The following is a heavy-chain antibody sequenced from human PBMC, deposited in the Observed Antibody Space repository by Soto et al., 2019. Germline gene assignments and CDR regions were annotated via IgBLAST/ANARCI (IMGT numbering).Heavy chain of an antibody. D-gene: IGHD1-26*01. J-gene: IGHJ4*02. V-gene: IGHV3-23*01. CDR1: GFTFTTYA. Sequence: EVQLLESGGGLVQPGGSLRLSCAASGFTFTTYAMSWVRQAPGKGLEWVSGVTDSGGKTYYADSVKGRFTISRDNSKNTLYLQMNSLRAEDTAVYYCAKGFIVAATTPEFDYWGQGTLVTVPS. CDR2: VTDSGGKT. CDR3: AKGFIVAATTPEFDY.